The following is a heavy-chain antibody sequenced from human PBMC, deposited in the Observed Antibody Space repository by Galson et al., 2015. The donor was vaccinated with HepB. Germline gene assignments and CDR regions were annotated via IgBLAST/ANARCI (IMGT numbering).Heavy chain of an antibody. Sequence: SVKVSCKASGYTFTGHYVHWVRLAPGQGLEWMGWIKPNSGGTNYPQKFQGWVTVTRDTSITTAYMELSRLKSDDTAVYYCARAASSSYYFDLWGRGTLVTVSS. V-gene: IGHV1-2*04. J-gene: IGHJ2*01. CDR3: ARAASSSYYFDL. D-gene: IGHD2-2*01. CDR2: IKPNSGGT. CDR1: GYTFTGHY.